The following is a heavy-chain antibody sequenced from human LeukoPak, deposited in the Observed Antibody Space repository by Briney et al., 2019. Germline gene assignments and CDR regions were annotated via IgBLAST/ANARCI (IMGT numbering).Heavy chain of an antibody. CDR3: ARGRGAAAGTAPNFDY. D-gene: IGHD6-13*01. CDR1: GGSFSGYY. J-gene: IGHJ4*02. V-gene: IGHV4-34*01. CDR2: INHSGST. Sequence: SETLSLTCAVYGGSFSGYYWSWIRQPPGKGLEWIGEINHSGSTNYNPSLKSRATISVDTSKNQFSLKLSSVTAADTAVYYCARGRGAAAGTAPNFDYWGQGTLVTVSS.